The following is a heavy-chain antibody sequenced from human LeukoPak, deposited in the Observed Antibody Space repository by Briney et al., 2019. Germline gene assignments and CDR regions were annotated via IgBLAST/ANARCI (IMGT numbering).Heavy chain of an antibody. D-gene: IGHD6-19*01. CDR2: ISSSSGYI. CDR3: ARAPTFSGWFDY. V-gene: IGHV3-21*01. Sequence: GGSLRLSCAASGFTFSSYNMNWVRQAPGKGLEWVSSISSSSGYIYYADSLKGRFTISRDNAKSSLYLQMNSLRAEDTAVYYCARAPTFSGWFDYWGQGTLVTVSS. J-gene: IGHJ4*02. CDR1: GFTFSSYN.